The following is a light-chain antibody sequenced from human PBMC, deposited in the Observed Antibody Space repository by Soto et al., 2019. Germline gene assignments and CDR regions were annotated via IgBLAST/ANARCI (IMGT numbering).Light chain of an antibody. V-gene: IGKV3-11*01. CDR2: QTS. CDR1: QYINTR. J-gene: IGKJ1*01. Sequence: EIVLTQSPATLSSFPGDRVTLSCRASQYINTRLAWYQHRPGQSPRLLIYQTSLRAAGIPARFSASGSGTDFTPTISDVQPEDFALYYCQQYNNWPPWTFGQGTKVDIK. CDR3: QQYNNWPPWT.